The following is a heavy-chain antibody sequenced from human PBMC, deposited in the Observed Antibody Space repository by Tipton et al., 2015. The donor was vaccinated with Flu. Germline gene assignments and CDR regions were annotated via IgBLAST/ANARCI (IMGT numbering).Heavy chain of an antibody. CDR3: VRHKYSLDSFDI. J-gene: IGHJ3*02. Sequence: QLVQSGAEVKKTGESLKISSRGSGYSFSNSWIGWVRQMTGKGLEWMGTIYPGDSDTRYSPSFQGQVTISADKSISTAYLQWCSLKASDTAMDYCVRHKYSLDSFDIWGQGTMVTVSS. CDR2: IYPGDSDT. CDR1: GYSFSNSW. D-gene: IGHD5-18*01. V-gene: IGHV5-51*01.